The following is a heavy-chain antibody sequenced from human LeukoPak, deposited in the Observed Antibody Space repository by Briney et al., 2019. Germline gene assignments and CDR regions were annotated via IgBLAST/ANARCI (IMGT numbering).Heavy chain of an antibody. CDR2: IYHSGST. CDR3: ATNPLIAVAGTDY. V-gene: IGHV4-38-2*02. J-gene: IGHJ4*02. Sequence: SETLSLTCTVSGYSISSGYYWGWIRQPPGKGLEWIGSIYHSGSTYYNPSLKSRVTISVDTSKNQFSLKLSSVTAADTAVYYCATNPLIAVAGTDYWGQGTLVTVSS. D-gene: IGHD6-19*01. CDR1: GYSISSGYY.